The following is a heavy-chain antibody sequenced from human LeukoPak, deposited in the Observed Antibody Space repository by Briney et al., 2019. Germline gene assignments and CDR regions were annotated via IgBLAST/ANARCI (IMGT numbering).Heavy chain of an antibody. Sequence: GGSLRLSCAASGFTFSGAWMTWVRQAPGKGLECVGFIQSKTDGGTTDSAAPVKGRFTVSRDDSKNTLYLQMNSLKTEDTAVYYCTTWSSQFDYWGQGTLVTVSS. D-gene: IGHD6-6*01. V-gene: IGHV3-15*01. CDR3: TTWSSQFDY. J-gene: IGHJ4*02. CDR1: GFTFSGAW. CDR2: IQSKTDGGTT.